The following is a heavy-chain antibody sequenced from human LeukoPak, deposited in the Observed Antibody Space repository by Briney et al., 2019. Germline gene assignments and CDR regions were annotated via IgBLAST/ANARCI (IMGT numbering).Heavy chain of an antibody. Sequence: GESLKISCKGSGYSFTSYWIGWVRQMPGKGLEWMGIIYPGDSDTRYSPSFQGQVTISADKSINTAYLQWSSLKASDTAMYYCASTSSTNHYYYYGMDVWGQGTTVTVSS. V-gene: IGHV5-51*01. CDR2: IYPGDSDT. CDR1: GYSFTSYW. J-gene: IGHJ6*02. D-gene: IGHD2-2*01. CDR3: ASTSSTNHYYYYGMDV.